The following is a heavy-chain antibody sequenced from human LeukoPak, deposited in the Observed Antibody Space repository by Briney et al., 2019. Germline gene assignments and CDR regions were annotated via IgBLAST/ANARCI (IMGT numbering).Heavy chain of an antibody. Sequence: SETLSLTCTVSGGSISSYYWSWIRQPPGKGLEWIGYIYCSGSTNYNPSLKSRVTISVDTSKNQFSLKLSSVTAADTAVYYCARHGGTTVYSDAFDIWGQGTMVTVSS. J-gene: IGHJ3*02. D-gene: IGHD4-17*01. CDR3: ARHGGTTVYSDAFDI. CDR2: IYCSGST. CDR1: GGSISSYY. V-gene: IGHV4-59*08.